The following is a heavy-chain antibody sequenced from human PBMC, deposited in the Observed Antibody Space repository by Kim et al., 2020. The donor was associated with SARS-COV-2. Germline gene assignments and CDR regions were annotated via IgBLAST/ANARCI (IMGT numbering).Heavy chain of an antibody. D-gene: IGHD3-9*01. J-gene: IGHJ4*02. Sequence: GGSLRLSCAASGFTFSSYAMSWVRQAPGKGLEWVSAISGSGGSTYYADSVKGRFTISRDNSKNTLYLQMNSLRAEDTAVYYCAKRLSSIFWGFLDYWGQGALVTVSS. CDR2: ISGSGGST. V-gene: IGHV3-23*01. CDR1: GFTFSSYA. CDR3: AKRLSSIFWGFLDY.